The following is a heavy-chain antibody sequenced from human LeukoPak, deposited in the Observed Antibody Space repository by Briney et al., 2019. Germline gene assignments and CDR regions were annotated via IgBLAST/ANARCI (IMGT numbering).Heavy chain of an antibody. J-gene: IGHJ4*02. CDR1: GFTFNNYV. CDR3: AKEAALGYCSGGSCYPSRPFDY. V-gene: IGHV3-23*01. CDR2: ISGSGGST. Sequence: GGCLRLSCAASGFTFNNYVMSWIRQAPGKGLEWVSAISGSGGSTYYADSVKGRFTISRDNSKNTLYLQMNSLRAEDTAVYYCAKEAALGYCSGGSCYPSRPFDYWGQGTLVTVSS. D-gene: IGHD2-15*01.